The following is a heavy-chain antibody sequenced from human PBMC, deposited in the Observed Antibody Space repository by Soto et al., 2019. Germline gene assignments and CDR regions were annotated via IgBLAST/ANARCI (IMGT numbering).Heavy chain of an antibody. CDR1: GGTFSSYA. CDR3: ARGRGYCTNRVCLQDAFDI. D-gene: IGHD2-8*01. J-gene: IGHJ3*02. V-gene: IGHV1-69*13. Sequence: SVKVSCKAPGGTFSSYAISWVRQAPGQGLEWMGGIIPIFGTANYAQKFQGRVTITADESTSTAYMELSSLRSEDTAVYYCARGRGYCTNRVCLQDAFDIWGQGTMVTV. CDR2: IIPIFGTA.